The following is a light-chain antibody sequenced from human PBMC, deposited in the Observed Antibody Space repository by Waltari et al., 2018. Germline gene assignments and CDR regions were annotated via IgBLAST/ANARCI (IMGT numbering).Light chain of an antibody. CDR1: QDITTS. CDR2: DAS. CDR3: QHYHSLPYT. V-gene: IGKV1-33*01. J-gene: IGKJ2*01. Sequence: IQLTQPPSSLSAAVGDRVTTTCQATQDITTSLSWFQKKPGKAPQLLIYDASSLQAGAPSRFSGTGSGTAFSFTITSLQPEDSATYYCQHYHSLPYTFGRGTKLQIK.